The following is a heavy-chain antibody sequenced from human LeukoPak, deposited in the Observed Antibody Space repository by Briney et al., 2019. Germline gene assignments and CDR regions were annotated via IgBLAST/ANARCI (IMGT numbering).Heavy chain of an antibody. V-gene: IGHV4-4*09. CDR3: ARGAAAGTMFDY. CDR2: IYTSGST. Sequence: SETLSLTCTVSGGSTSSYYWSWIRQPPGKGLEWIGYIYTSGSTNYNPSLKSRVTISVDTSKNQFSLKLSSVTAADTAVYYCARGAAAGTMFDYWGQGTLVTVSS. J-gene: IGHJ4*02. CDR1: GGSTSSYY. D-gene: IGHD6-13*01.